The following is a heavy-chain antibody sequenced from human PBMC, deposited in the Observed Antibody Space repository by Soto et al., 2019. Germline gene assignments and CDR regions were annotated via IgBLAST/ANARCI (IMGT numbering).Heavy chain of an antibody. CDR2: QSSSDDST. V-gene: IGHV3-23*04. CDR3: ATGATYCGDECYPNFHYYYGLDV. Sequence: EVQLVESGGGLVKPGGSLRLSCAASGFTFSSHSMKWVRQAPGKGLEWVSSQSSSDDSTDYADSVRGRFIVSRDTSKNTLYLQMNSLRAEDAAIYFCATGATYCGDECYPNFHYYYGLDVWGQGTTVTVSS. D-gene: IGHD2-21*01. CDR1: GFTFSSHS. J-gene: IGHJ6*02.